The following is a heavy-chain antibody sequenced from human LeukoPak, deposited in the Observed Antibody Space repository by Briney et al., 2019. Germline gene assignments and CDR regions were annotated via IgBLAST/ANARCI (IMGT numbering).Heavy chain of an antibody. CDR2: IYPGDSDT. V-gene: IGHV5-51*01. D-gene: IGHD2-15*01. Sequence: GESLQISCQGSGSSFTTYWIGWVRQLPGRGLEGMGIIYPGDSDTRYSPSFQGQVTISADKSISTAYLQWSSLKASDTATYYCARARYCSGGTCYPDYWGQGTLVTVSS. CDR3: ARARYCSGGTCYPDY. J-gene: IGHJ4*02. CDR1: GSSFTTYW.